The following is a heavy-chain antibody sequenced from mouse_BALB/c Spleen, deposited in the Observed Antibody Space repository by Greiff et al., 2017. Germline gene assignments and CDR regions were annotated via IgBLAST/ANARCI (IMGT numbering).Heavy chain of an antibody. V-gene: IGHV1-12*01. CDR2: IYPGNGDT. J-gene: IGHJ4*01. Sequence: QVQLQQSGAELVKPGASVKMSCKASGYTFTSYNMHWVKQTPGQGLEWIGAIYPGNGDTSYNQKFKGKATLTADKSSSTAYMQLSSLTSEDSAVYYCARDYYGNYEYYAMDYWGQGTSVTVSS. CDR1: GYTFTSYN. CDR3: ARDYYGNYEYYAMDY. D-gene: IGHD2-1*01.